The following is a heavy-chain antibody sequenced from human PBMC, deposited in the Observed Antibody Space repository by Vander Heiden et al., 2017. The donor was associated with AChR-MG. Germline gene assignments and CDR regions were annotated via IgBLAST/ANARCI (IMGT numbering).Heavy chain of an antibody. D-gene: IGHD3-16*01. CDR2: IYYSGST. J-gene: IGHJ2*01. Sequence: QLQLQESGPGLVKPSETLSPTCTVSGGSISSSSYYWGWIRQPPGKGLEWIGSIYYSGSTYYNPSLKSRVTISVDTSKNQFSLKLSSVTAADTAVYYCARLGRYGPLLWGRGTLVTVSS. CDR1: GGSISSSSYY. V-gene: IGHV4-39*01. CDR3: ARLGRYGPLL.